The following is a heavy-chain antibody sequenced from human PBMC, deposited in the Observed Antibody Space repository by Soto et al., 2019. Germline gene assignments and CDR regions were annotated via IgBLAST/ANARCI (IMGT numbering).Heavy chain of an antibody. CDR1: GFTFSSYA. J-gene: IGHJ4*02. CDR2: ISYDGSNK. D-gene: IGHD3-10*01. CDR3: ASYMRFGELLNPFDY. V-gene: IGHV3-30-3*01. Sequence: QVQLVESGGGVVRPGRSLRLSCAASGFTFSSYAMHWVRQAPGKGLEWVAVISYDGSNKYYADSVKGRFTISRDNSKNTLYLQMNSLRAEDTAVYYCASYMRFGELLNPFDYWGQGTLVTVSS.